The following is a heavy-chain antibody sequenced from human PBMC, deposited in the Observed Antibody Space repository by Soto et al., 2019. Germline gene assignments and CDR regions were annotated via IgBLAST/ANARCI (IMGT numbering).Heavy chain of an antibody. CDR3: AREAIIYGMDV. CDR1: GGSISSGDYY. D-gene: IGHD3-9*01. Sequence: SETLPLTCTVSGGSISSGDYYWSWIRQPPGKGLEWIGHIYYSGSTFYNPSLKSRVTISVDTSKKQFSLKLSSVTAADTAVYYCAREAIIYGMDVWGQGTTVTVSS. CDR2: IYYSGST. J-gene: IGHJ6*02. V-gene: IGHV4-30-4*02.